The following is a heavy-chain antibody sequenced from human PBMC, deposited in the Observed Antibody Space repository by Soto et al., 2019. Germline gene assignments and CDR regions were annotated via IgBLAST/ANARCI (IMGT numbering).Heavy chain of an antibody. CDR1: GYTFTGYY. Sequence: ASVKVSCKASGYTFTGYYMHWVRQAPGQGLEWMGWINPNSGGTNYAQKFQGRVTMTRDTSINTAYMELSRLRSDDTAVYYCARDRDSSGPFDYWGQGTQVTVSS. V-gene: IGHV1-2*02. D-gene: IGHD3-22*01. J-gene: IGHJ4*02. CDR3: ARDRDSSGPFDY. CDR2: INPNSGGT.